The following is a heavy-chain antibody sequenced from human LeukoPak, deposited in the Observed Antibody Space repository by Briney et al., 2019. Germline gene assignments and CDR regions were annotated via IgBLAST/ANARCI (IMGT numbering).Heavy chain of an antibody. CDR3: ARGGPDTAVGGIPFDY. V-gene: IGHV3-48*02. Sequence: GGSLRLSCAASGFTFSDYGMHWVRQAPGNGLEWVSYISSSSSNINYGDSVKGRFNISRDNAKNSVYLQMNSLRDEDTAVYNCARGGPDTAVGGIPFDYWGQGTLVTVSS. J-gene: IGHJ4*02. CDR2: ISSSSSNI. CDR1: GFTFSDYG. D-gene: IGHD5-18*01.